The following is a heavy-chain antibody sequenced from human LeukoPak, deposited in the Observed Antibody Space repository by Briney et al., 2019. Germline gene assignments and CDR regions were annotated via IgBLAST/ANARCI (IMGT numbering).Heavy chain of an antibody. D-gene: IGHD3-16*01. Sequence: GGSLRLSCAASGFTFSNYWMHWVRQTPGEGLVCVSLIKGDGSSTTYADSVKGRFTISRDNAKNSLYLQMSNLRAEDTAVYFCARGGGLDVWGQGATVTVSS. CDR3: ARGGGLDV. CDR2: IKGDGSST. CDR1: GFTFSNYW. J-gene: IGHJ6*02. V-gene: IGHV3-74*01.